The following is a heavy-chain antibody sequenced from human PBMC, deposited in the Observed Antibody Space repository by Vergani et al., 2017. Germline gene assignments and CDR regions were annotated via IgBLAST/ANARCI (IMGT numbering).Heavy chain of an antibody. D-gene: IGHD1-1*01. V-gene: IGHV5-51*01. Sequence: EVELVQSGPEMRKPGESLKISCKGSEYSFGNYWIGWVRQMPGKGLEWMGIIYPADSDTRYSPSFQGKVTIAADNSISTAFLQWDSLKASDTALYYCARHTTYTDSWGQGTLVTVSS. J-gene: IGHJ4*02. CDR2: IYPADSDT. CDR3: ARHTTYTDS. CDR1: EYSFGNYW.